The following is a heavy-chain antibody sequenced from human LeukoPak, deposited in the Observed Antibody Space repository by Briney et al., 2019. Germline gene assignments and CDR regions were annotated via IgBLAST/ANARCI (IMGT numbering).Heavy chain of an antibody. CDR2: ISSSSSYI. Sequence: PGGSLRLSCAASGFTFSSYSMNWVRQAPGKGLEWVSSISSSSSYIYYADSVKGRFTISRDNAKNSLYLQMNSLRAEDTAVYYCARGYDYVWGSYLLASYYFDYWGQGTLVTVSS. D-gene: IGHD3-16*01. J-gene: IGHJ4*02. CDR3: ARGYDYVWGSYLLASYYFDY. CDR1: GFTFSSYS. V-gene: IGHV3-21*01.